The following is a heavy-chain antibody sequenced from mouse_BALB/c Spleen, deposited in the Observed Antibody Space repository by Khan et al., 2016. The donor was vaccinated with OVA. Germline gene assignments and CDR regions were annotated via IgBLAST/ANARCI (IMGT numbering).Heavy chain of an antibody. CDR1: GYTFTSNT. D-gene: IGHD2-14*01. V-gene: IGHV1-4*01. CDR2: INPRSGYT. J-gene: IGHJ4*01. Sequence: QIQLVQSGAELARPGASVRMSCKASGYTFTSNTMHWVKKRPGQGLEWIGYINPRSGYTNFNQNFKDKATLTADKSSSTAYMQLSSLTSEDSAVYYGARRTTGYTMDYWGQGTSVTVSS. CDR3: ARRTTGYTMDY.